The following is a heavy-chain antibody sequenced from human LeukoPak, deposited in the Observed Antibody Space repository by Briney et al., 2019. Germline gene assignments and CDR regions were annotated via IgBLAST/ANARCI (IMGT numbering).Heavy chain of an antibody. CDR2: LAHDGSRT. D-gene: IGHD6-19*01. V-gene: IGHV3-30*04. J-gene: IGHJ4*02. CDR3: ARDQGEAHSSGWTPFDY. Sequence: GGSLSLSCVVSGFTLSVSAVHWVRQAPGKGLEWLAVLAHDGSRTLYSESVKGRFTITRDNSKNTLYLQMDTLGPEDTAIYYCARDQGEAHSSGWTPFDYWGQGTLVTVSS. CDR1: GFTLSVSA.